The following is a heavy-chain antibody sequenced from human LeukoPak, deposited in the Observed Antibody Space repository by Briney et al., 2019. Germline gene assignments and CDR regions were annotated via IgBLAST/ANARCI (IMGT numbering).Heavy chain of an antibody. CDR1: GGPISSSSYY. CDR2: IYYSGST. J-gene: IGHJ4*02. D-gene: IGHD6-19*01. Sequence: PSETLSLTCTASGGPISSSSYYWGWIRQPPGKGLEWIGSIYYSGSTYYNPSLKSRVTISVDTSKNQFSLKLSSVTAADTAVYYCASYEQWLVYDYFDYWGQGTLVTVSS. V-gene: IGHV4-39*01. CDR3: ASYEQWLVYDYFDY.